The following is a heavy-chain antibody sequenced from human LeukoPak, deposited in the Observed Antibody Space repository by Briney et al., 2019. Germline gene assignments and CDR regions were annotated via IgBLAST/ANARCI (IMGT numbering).Heavy chain of an antibody. Sequence: SETLSLTCTVSGGSISSYYWSWIRQPAGKGLEWIGRIYTSGSTNYNPSLKSRVTMSVDTSKNQFSLKLSSVTAADTAVYYCARESIAARPYYFDYWGQGTLDTVSS. CDR2: IYTSGST. J-gene: IGHJ4*02. D-gene: IGHD6-6*01. CDR3: ARESIAARPYYFDY. V-gene: IGHV4-4*07. CDR1: GGSISSYY.